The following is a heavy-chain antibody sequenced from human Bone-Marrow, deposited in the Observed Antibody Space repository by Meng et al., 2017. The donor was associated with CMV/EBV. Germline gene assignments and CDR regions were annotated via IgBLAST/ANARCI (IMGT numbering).Heavy chain of an antibody. CDR1: GYSFSIYW. J-gene: IGHJ4*02. Sequence: KVSCKTSGYSFSIYWIGWVRQMPGKGLEWMGFIYPGDSDIRYSPSFQGQVTISADKSISTAYLEWSSLKASDTAVYYCARRVYYDSRGYPYYFDYWGQGALVTVSS. D-gene: IGHD3-22*01. CDR2: IYPGDSDI. V-gene: IGHV5-51*01. CDR3: ARRVYYDSRGYPYYFDY.